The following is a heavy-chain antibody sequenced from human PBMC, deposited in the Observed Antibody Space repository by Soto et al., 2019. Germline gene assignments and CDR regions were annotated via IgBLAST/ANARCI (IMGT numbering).Heavy chain of an antibody. CDR2: IIPYYNTL. CDR1: EGTFNSYA. Sequence: QAQVVQSGAEVRKPGSSVKLSCKASEGTFNSYAIAWLRQAPGQGLEWMGGIIPYYNTLNYAQKFQDRVITTADASTTTVYMELSSLRSDDTAVYFWASGASRWYPYFFAYWGQGTLVTVSS. CDR3: ASGASRWYPYFFAY. J-gene: IGHJ4*02. V-gene: IGHV1-69*01. D-gene: IGHD6-13*01.